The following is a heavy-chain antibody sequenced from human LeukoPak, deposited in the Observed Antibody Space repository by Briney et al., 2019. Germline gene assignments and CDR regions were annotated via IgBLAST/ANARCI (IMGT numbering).Heavy chain of an antibody. D-gene: IGHD3-22*01. J-gene: IGHJ4*02. CDR1: GGSFSGYY. CDR2: INHSGST. V-gene: IGHV4-34*01. CDR3: ARSEYYYDSSGYYHHYFDY. Sequence: SETLSLTCAVYGGSFSGYYWSWIRQPPGKGLEWIGEINHSGSTNYNPSLKSRVTISVDTSKNQFSLKLSSVTAADTAVYYCARSEYYYDSSGYYHHYFDYWGQGTLVTVSS.